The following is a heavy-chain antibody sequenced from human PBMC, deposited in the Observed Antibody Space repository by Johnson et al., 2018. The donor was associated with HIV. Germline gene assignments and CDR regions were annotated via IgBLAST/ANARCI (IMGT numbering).Heavy chain of an antibody. V-gene: IGHV3-72*01. CDR2: TRNKANSYTT. Sequence: VQLVESGGGLVQPGGSLRLSCAASGFTFSDHYMDWVRQAPGKGLEWVGRTRNKANSYTTEYAAPVKVSFTISRDDSKNSLYLQMNSLRPEDTAVYNCALLRFLEWLLPGEAFDIWGQGTMVTVSS. D-gene: IGHD3-3*01. J-gene: IGHJ3*02. CDR3: ALLRFLEWLLPGEAFDI. CDR1: GFTFSDHY.